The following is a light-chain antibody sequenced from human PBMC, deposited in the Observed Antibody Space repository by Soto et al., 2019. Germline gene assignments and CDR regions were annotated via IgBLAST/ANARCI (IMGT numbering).Light chain of an antibody. CDR3: QQSYSTSIT. V-gene: IGKV1-39*01. CDR1: QSISTF. CDR2: AAS. Sequence: DIQMTQAPSSLSASVGDRVTITCRASQSISTFLNWYQQKPGRAPKILMYAASSLQSGVPSRFSGSGSGTDFTLTISSLQPEDSATYYCQQSYSTSITFGQGTRLEIK. J-gene: IGKJ5*01.